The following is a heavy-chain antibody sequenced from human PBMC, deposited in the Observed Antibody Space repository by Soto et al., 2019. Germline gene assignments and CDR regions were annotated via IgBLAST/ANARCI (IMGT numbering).Heavy chain of an antibody. CDR1: GGTFRNHV. CDR3: ARDLEFRDGNISHLDY. V-gene: IGHV1-69*01. D-gene: IGHD3-10*01. CDR2: IIPVFGTP. Sequence: QVQLVQSGSEVKKPGSSVKVSCKASGGTFRNHVFNWVRQAPGQGLEWMGGIIPVFGTPNYAQKFRGRVTIAADASTNTVYLEVSSLRSQDTAVYYCARDLEFRDGNISHLDYWGQGTLVTVSS. J-gene: IGHJ4*02.